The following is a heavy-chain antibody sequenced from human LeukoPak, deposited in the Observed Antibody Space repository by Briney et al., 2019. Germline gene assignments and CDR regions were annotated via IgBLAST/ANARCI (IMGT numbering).Heavy chain of an antibody. Sequence: GESLKISCQGFGSSFTSYWIAWVRPLPGKGLEWMGIIYPGDSDTRYSPSFQGQVTISGDKSISTVYLQWSSLKASDTAMYYCARVDLYCSSTSCYSFDYWGQGTLVTVSS. V-gene: IGHV5-51*01. CDR2: IYPGDSDT. J-gene: IGHJ4*02. CDR3: ARVDLYCSSTSCYSFDY. D-gene: IGHD2-2*01. CDR1: GSSFTSYW.